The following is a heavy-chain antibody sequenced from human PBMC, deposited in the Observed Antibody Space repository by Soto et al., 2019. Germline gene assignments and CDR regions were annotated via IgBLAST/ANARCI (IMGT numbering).Heavy chain of an antibody. J-gene: IGHJ4*02. D-gene: IGHD6-6*01. V-gene: IGHV3-23*01. Sequence: GGSLRLSCAASGFTFNSFAMSWVRQAPGKGLEWVSGITGSGGSIYYADSVKGRFTISRDNSMNTLYLQMNSLRAEDTAVYYCAKDQSSTIAGRRGFHYWGQGALVTVSS. CDR1: GFTFNSFA. CDR2: ITGSGGSI. CDR3: AKDQSSTIAGRRGFHY.